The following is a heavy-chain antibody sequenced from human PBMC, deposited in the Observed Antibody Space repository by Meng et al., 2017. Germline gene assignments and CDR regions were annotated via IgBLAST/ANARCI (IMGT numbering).Heavy chain of an antibody. J-gene: IGHJ4*02. V-gene: IGHV7-4-1*02. CDR1: GYTFTSYA. D-gene: IGHD3-22*01. Sequence: QGEPVKSGSELKKPGASGKVSCKASGYTFTSYAMNWGRQAPGQGLEWMGWINTNTGNPTYAQGFTGRFVFSLDTSVSTAYLQISSLKAEDTAVYYCARRYYYDSSGYYFYVFGYWGQGTLVTVSS. CDR3: ARRYYYDSSGYYFYVFGY. CDR2: INTNTGNP.